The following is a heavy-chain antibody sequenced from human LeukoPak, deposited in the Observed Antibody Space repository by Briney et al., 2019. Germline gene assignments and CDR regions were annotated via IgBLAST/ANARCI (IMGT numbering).Heavy chain of an antibody. Sequence: GGSLRLSCAASGFTFSKYWMHWVRQTPGKGLVWVSRINEDGRTTTYADSVKGRFTIFRDNAKNTLYLEMNSLSAEGTALYFCIRDLRGRDDYWGQGTLVTVSS. J-gene: IGHJ4*02. V-gene: IGHV3-74*01. CDR2: INEDGRTT. D-gene: IGHD5-24*01. CDR3: IRDLRGRDDY. CDR1: GFTFSKYW.